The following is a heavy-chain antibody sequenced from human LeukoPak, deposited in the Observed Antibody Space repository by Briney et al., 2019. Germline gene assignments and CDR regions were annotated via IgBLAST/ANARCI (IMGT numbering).Heavy chain of an antibody. V-gene: IGHV3-11*04. J-gene: IGHJ4*02. D-gene: IGHD3-22*01. CDR1: GFTFSDYY. CDR3: ARGWYYYDSSGYYYFDH. CDR2: ISSSDSTI. Sequence: GGSLRLSCAASGFTFSDYYMSWIRQAPGKGLEWVSYISSSDSTIYYADYVKGRFTISRDNAKNSLYLQMNSLRAEDTAMYYCARGWYYYDSSGYYYFDHWGQGTLVTVSS.